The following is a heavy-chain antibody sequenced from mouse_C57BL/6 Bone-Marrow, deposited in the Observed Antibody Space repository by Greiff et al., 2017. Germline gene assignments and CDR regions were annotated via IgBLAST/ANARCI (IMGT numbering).Heavy chain of an antibody. CDR3: ASGDGSSDVWLAY. V-gene: IGHV5-6*01. Sequence: EVQVVESGGDLVKPGGSLKLSCAASGFTFSSYGMSWVRQTPDKRLEWVATISSGGSYTYYPDSVKGRFTISRDNAKNTLYLQMSRLKSEDTAIYYCASGDGSSDVWLAYWGQGTLVTVSA. CDR2: ISSGGSYT. CDR1: GFTFSSYG. J-gene: IGHJ3*01. D-gene: IGHD1-1*01.